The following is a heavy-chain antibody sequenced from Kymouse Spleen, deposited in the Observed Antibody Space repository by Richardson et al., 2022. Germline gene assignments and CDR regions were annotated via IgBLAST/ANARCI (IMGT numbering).Heavy chain of an antibody. D-gene: IGHD1-7*01. CDR1: GGSFSGYY. CDR2: INHSGST. Sequence: QVQLQQWGAGLLKPSETLSLTCAVYGGSFSGYYWSWIRQPPGKGLEWIGEINHSGSTNYNPSLKSRVTISVDTSKNQFSLKLSSVTAADTAVYYCAVITGTTEGWFDPWGQGTLVTVSS. CDR3: AVITGTTEGWFDP. J-gene: IGHJ5*02. V-gene: IGHV4-34*01.